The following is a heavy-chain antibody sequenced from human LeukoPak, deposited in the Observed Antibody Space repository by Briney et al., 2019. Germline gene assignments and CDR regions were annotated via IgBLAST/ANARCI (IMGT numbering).Heavy chain of an antibody. D-gene: IGHD2-2*03. CDR1: GFTFSSYA. J-gene: IGHJ3*02. CDR2: ISYDGSNK. Sequence: GRSLRLSCAASGFTFSSYAMHWVRQAPGKGLEWVAVISYDGSNKYYADSVKGRFTISRDNSKNTLYLQMNSLRAEDTAVYYCARDGYCSSTSCYDDAFDIWGQGTMVTVSS. V-gene: IGHV3-30*04. CDR3: ARDGYCSSTSCYDDAFDI.